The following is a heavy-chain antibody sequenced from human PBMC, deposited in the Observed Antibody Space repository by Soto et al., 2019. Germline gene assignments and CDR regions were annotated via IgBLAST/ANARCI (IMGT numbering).Heavy chain of an antibody. CDR2: ISRTRTYI. J-gene: IGHJ4*02. CDR3: VRVANDLNYFDY. CDR1: GFTFSTYT. Sequence: GGSLRLSCAASGFTFSTYTMNWVRQAPGKGLEWVSSISRTRTYIYYADSVKGRFTISRDDANNSLYLQTHSLRAEDTAVYYCVRVANDLNYFDYWGQGALVTVSS. V-gene: IGHV3-21*01.